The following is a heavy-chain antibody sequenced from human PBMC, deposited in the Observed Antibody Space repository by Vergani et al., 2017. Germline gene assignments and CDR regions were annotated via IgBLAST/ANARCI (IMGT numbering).Heavy chain of an antibody. CDR1: GFTFSSYG. V-gene: IGHV3-30*18. CDR3: VNGYYYDQSGLASFDY. Sequence: VQLVESGGGLVQPGGSLRLSCAASGFTFSSYGMHWVRQAPGKGLEWVAVISYDGSNKYYADSVKGRFTISRDNSKNTLYLQMNSLRAEDTAIYFCVNGYYYDQSGLASFDYWGQGTLVTVSS. J-gene: IGHJ4*02. D-gene: IGHD3-22*01. CDR2: ISYDGSNK.